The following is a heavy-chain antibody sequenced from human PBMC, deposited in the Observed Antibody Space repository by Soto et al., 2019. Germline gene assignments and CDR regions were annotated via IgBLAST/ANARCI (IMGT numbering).Heavy chain of an antibody. J-gene: IGHJ5*02. CDR3: ARGRATPRASCYNWFDP. D-gene: IGHD2-21*01. CDR2: IIPILGIA. CDR1: GGTFSSYT. Sequence: QVQLVQSGAEVKKPGSSVKVSCKASGGTFSSYTISWVRQAPGQGREWMGRIIPILGIANYAQQFQGRVTITADKSSSTATMELSGLRAEDTAVYYSARGRATPRASCYNWFDPWGQGTRVPVSS. V-gene: IGHV1-69*02.